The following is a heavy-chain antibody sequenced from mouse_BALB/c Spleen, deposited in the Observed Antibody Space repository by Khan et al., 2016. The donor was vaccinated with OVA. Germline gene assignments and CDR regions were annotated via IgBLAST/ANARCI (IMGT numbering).Heavy chain of an antibody. Sequence: VQLQQPGPELMKPGASVKISCKASGYSFTTYYIHWVKQSHGKSLEWIGYIDPFNGSTTYNQKFKGKATLTVDKSSSTAYMHLSSLTSEDSAVYYCARHGTSSSFAYWGQGTLVTVSA. CDR2: IDPFNGST. J-gene: IGHJ3*01. CDR3: ARHGTSSSFAY. D-gene: IGHD1-1*01. CDR1: GYSFTTYY. V-gene: IGHV1S135*01.